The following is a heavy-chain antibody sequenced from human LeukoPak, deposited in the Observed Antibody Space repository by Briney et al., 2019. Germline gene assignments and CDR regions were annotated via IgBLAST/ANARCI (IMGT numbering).Heavy chain of an antibody. CDR1: GFPFSSYS. J-gene: IGHJ4*02. CDR3: ARSIPYGTTWYGRSDY. CDR2: IKPDGTTK. Sequence: GGSLRLSCAASGFPFSSYSMTWVRQAPRKGLEWVANIKPDGTTKFYVDSVKGRFTISRDNALNSLYLQMNSLRAEDTAIYYCARSIPYGTTWYGRSDYWGQGTLVTVSS. D-gene: IGHD6-13*01. V-gene: IGHV3-7*03.